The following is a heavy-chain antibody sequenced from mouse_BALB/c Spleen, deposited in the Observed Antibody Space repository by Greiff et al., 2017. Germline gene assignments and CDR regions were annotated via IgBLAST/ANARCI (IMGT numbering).Heavy chain of an antibody. J-gene: IGHJ1*01. Sequence: QVTLKESGPGILQPSQTLSLTCSFSGFSLSTSGMGVSWIRQPSGKGLEWLAHIYWDDDKRYNPSLKSRLTISKDTSRNQVFLKITSVDTADTATYYCARREDWYFDVWGAGTTVTVSS. V-gene: IGHV8-12*01. CDR3: ARREDWYFDV. CDR2: IYWDDDK. CDR1: GFSLSTSGMG.